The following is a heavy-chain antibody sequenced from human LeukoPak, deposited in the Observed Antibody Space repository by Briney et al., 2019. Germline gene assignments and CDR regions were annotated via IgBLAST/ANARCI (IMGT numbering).Heavy chain of an antibody. V-gene: IGHV3-23*01. CDR2: ISGSGANT. Sequence: PGGSLRLSCAASGFTFRNHAMIWVRQAPGKGLEWVSGISGSGANTHYAGSVKGRFTISRDNSKNSLYLQINSLRADDTAVYYCAKVQYSDYDMNFDSWGQGTLVTVSS. CDR1: GFTFRNHA. CDR3: AKVQYSDYDMNFDS. J-gene: IGHJ4*02. D-gene: IGHD5-12*01.